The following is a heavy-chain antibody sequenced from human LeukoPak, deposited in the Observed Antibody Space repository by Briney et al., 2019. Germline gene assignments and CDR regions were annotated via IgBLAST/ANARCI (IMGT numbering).Heavy chain of an antibody. D-gene: IGHD1-26*01. CDR1: GFXFSSYG. V-gene: IGHV3-30*03. Sequence: PGRSLRLSCAASGFXFSSYGMHWVRQAPGKGLEWVAVISYDGSNKYYTDSVKGRFTISRDNSKNTLYLQMNSLRAEDTAVYYCARGDSGSYYFDYWGQGTLVTVSS. J-gene: IGHJ4*02. CDR3: ARGDSGSYYFDY. CDR2: ISYDGSNK.